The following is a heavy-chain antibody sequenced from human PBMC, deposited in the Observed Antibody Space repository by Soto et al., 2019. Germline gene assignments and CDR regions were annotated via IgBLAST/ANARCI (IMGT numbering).Heavy chain of an antibody. Sequence: GGSLRLSCAASGFTFNAYTMHWVRQAPGKGLEWVSLISWDGGITYYGDSVKGRFTVSRDNSDNSLYLQMTSLRSDDTAFYYCANDAYDILQGKKRHVESWGQGTLVTVS. CDR2: ISWDGGIT. CDR1: GFTFNAYT. J-gene: IGHJ4*02. V-gene: IGHV3-43*01. CDR3: ANDAYDILQGKKRHVES. D-gene: IGHD3-9*01.